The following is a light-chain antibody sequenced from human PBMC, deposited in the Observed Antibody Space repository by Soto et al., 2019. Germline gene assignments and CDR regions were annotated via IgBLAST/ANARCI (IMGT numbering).Light chain of an antibody. CDR2: LGS. Sequence: DLVMTQSPLSLPVTPGEPASISCRSSRSLLHSNGYNYLDWYLQKPGQSPQLLIYLGSNRASGVPDRFSGSGSGTDFTLKISRVEAEDVGVYYCMQALQTPFTFGGGTKVEIK. J-gene: IGKJ4*01. CDR1: RSLLHSNGYNY. CDR3: MQALQTPFT. V-gene: IGKV2-28*01.